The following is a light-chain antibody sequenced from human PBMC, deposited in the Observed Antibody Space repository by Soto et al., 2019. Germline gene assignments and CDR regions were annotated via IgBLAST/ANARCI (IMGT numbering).Light chain of an antibody. Sequence: DIQMTQSPSSLSASVGDRDTITCRASQGISNYLAWYQQKPGKVPNLLIYGASTLQSGVPSRYSGSGSGTDFTLTISSLQPEDVATYYCQNYNSFSRFTFGPGTKVDIK. CDR2: GAS. CDR3: QNYNSFSRFT. CDR1: QGISNY. V-gene: IGKV1-27*01. J-gene: IGKJ3*01.